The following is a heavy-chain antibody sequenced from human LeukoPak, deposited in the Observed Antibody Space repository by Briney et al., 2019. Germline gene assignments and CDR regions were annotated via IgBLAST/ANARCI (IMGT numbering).Heavy chain of an antibody. V-gene: IGHV3-23*01. J-gene: IGHJ4*02. D-gene: IGHD3-3*01. CDR3: AKPYYDFWSGFSPYFFDY. CDR1: GFTFNDYA. Sequence: GGSLRLSCGASGFTFNDYAMSWVRQAPGKGLEWVSALSGSGGSTYYADSVKGRFTISRDNSKNKLYLQMNSLRAEDTAIYYCAKPYYDFWSGFSPYFFDYWGQGTLVTVSS. CDR2: LSGSGGST.